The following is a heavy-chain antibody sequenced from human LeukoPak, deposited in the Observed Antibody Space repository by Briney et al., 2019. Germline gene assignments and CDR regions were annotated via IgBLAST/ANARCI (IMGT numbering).Heavy chain of an antibody. CDR1: GFSFSSYD. D-gene: IGHD6-13*01. CDR3: AKDRIAAAGTDY. V-gene: IGHV3-30*02. CDR2: IRYDGSNK. J-gene: IGHJ4*02. Sequence: PGRSLRLSCAASGFSFSSYDMHWVRQAPGKGLEWVAFIRYDGSNKYYADSVKGRFTISRDNSKNTLYLQMNSLRAEDTAVYYCAKDRIAAAGTDYWGQGTLVTVSS.